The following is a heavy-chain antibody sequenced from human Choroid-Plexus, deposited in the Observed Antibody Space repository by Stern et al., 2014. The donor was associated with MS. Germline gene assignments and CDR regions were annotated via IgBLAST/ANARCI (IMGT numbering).Heavy chain of an antibody. J-gene: IGHJ5*02. D-gene: IGHD2/OR15-2a*01. CDR3: AKDRQYLTYFFDH. Sequence: VQLVESGGGVVQPGRPLRLSCVASGFTFGSCAIHWVRQAPGKGLEWVAGVSYDGSDKYYADSVKGRLTISRDNSQNTLYMQMSSLRPEDTAVYYCAKDRQYLTYFFDHWGQGSLVTVSS. V-gene: IGHV3-30*18. CDR2: VSYDGSDK. CDR1: GFTFGSCA.